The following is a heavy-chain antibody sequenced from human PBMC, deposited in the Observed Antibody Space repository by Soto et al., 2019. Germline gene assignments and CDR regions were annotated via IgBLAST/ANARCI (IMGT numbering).Heavy chain of an antibody. CDR2: IYWDANK. CDR3: AHTIRATNLDY. J-gene: IGHJ4*02. D-gene: IGHD1-20*01. CDR1: GFSLSTNEVG. V-gene: IGHV2-5*02. Sequence: QITLKESGPTLVKPTQTLTLTCTISGFSLSTNEVGVGWIRQPPGKALEWLALIYWDANKRYNPSLKSRLTITKDTSKNQVVLTVTNMDPVDTATYYCAHTIRATNLDYWGQGTLVTVSS.